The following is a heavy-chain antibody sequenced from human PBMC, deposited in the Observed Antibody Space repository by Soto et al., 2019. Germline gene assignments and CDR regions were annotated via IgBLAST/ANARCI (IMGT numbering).Heavy chain of an antibody. V-gene: IGHV3-33*01. D-gene: IGHD3-16*01. CDR3: ARDYVLNWFDP. Sequence: QVQLVESGGGVVQPGRSLRLSCAASGFTFSSYGMHWVRQAPGKGLEWVAVIWYDGSNKYYADSVKGRFTISRDNSKNTLYLQMNSLRAEDTAVYYRARDYVLNWFDPWGQGTLVTVSS. CDR2: IWYDGSNK. CDR1: GFTFSSYG. J-gene: IGHJ5*02.